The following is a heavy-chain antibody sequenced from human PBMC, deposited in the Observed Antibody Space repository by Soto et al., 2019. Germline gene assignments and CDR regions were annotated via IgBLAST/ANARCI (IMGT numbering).Heavy chain of an antibody. V-gene: IGHV1-69*13. D-gene: IGHD2-2*01. CDR3: ARDKGAPLPAARNYYYYGMDV. Sequence: ASVKVSCKASGGTFSSYAISWVRQAPGQGLEWMGGIIPIFGTANYAQKFQGRVTITADESTSTAYMELSSLRSEDTAVYYCARDKGAPLPAARNYYYYGMDVWGQGTTVTVSS. CDR2: IIPIFGTA. J-gene: IGHJ6*02. CDR1: GGTFSSYA.